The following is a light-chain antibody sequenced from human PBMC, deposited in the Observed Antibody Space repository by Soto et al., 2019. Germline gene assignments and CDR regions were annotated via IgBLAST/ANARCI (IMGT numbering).Light chain of an antibody. CDR3: QQRSNWPSIT. V-gene: IGKV3-11*01. Sequence: EIVLTQSRTTLTLSPGQRHTLYCRASQSVSSYLAWYQQRPGQAPRLLIYDASNRATGIPARFSGSGSGTDFTLTISSLEHEDFAVYYCQQRSNWPSITFGQGTRLEIK. CDR1: QSVSSY. J-gene: IGKJ5*01. CDR2: DAS.